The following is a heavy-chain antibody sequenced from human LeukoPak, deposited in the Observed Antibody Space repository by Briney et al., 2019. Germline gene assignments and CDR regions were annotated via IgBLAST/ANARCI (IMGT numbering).Heavy chain of an antibody. CDR1: GYAFRGYP. V-gene: IGHV3-30*07. CDR2: ISYEEGDE. Sequence: GRSLRLSCAASGYAFRGYPMYWVRQAPGKGLEWVAFISYEEGDELYADSVKGRFTISRDDSKSTLYLQMNSLRPEDTAIFYRSRAGGAWSTTHYYYYMDVWGKGTTVTVSS. CDR3: SRAGGAWSTTHYYYYMDV. J-gene: IGHJ6*03. D-gene: IGHD1-1*01.